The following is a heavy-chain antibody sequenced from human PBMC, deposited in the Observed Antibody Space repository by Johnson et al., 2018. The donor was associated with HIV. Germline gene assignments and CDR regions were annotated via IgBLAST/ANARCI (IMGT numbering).Heavy chain of an antibody. D-gene: IGHD5-18*01. Sequence: QVQLVESGGGVVQPGRSLRLSCAAAGFSFSAYAMHWVRQAPAKGLEWVAVISYDGSDKYYADSVKGRFTISRDSSKNTLYLQMNSLRAEDTAVYYCAKGGYSYGNAFDIWGQGTMVTVSS. J-gene: IGHJ3*02. CDR1: GFSFSAYA. CDR2: ISYDGSDK. V-gene: IGHV3-30*04. CDR3: AKGGYSYGNAFDI.